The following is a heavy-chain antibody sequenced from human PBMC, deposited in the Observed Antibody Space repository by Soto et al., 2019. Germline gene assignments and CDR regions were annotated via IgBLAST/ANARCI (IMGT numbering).Heavy chain of an antibody. CDR2: ISAYNGNT. CDR1: GYTFTSYG. CDR3: AGDGWPAAGGGWFDP. Sequence: PLASVKVSCKASGYTFTSYGISWVRQAPGQGLEWMGWISAYNGNTNYAQKLQGRVTMTTDTSTSTAYKELRSLRSDATAAYYCAGDGWPAAGGGWFDPWGRGTLVTVSS. D-gene: IGHD2-15*01. J-gene: IGHJ5*02. V-gene: IGHV1-18*04.